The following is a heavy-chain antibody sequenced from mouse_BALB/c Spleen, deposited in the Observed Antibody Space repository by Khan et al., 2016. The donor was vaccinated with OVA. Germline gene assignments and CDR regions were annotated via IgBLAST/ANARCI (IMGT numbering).Heavy chain of an antibody. CDR3: ARSLVDDYAMDY. CDR1: GFTFSSFA. Sequence: EVELVESGGGVVKPGGSLKLSCSASGFTFSSFAMSWVRQTPEKRLEWVATISSGGHYTFYPDSVKGRFTISRDNARNNLYLQMSSLRSEDTAMYYCARSLVDDYAMDYWGQGTSVSVSS. V-gene: IGHV5-9-3*01. D-gene: IGHD2-2*01. J-gene: IGHJ4*01. CDR2: ISSGGHYT.